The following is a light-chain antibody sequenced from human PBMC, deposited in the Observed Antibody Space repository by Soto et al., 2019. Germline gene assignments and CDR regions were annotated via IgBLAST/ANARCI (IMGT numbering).Light chain of an antibody. CDR1: QIVTSSY. Sequence: EVVMRQSPATLSVSPGERATRSCRAIQIVTSSYLAWYQQKPGQAPSLFMFRTSSRATGFPARFSGSGSGTEFNLTISSLQSEDFGVYYCQQYNNWPRATFGGGTKVDMK. CDR2: RTS. CDR3: QQYNNWPRAT. V-gene: IGKV3-15*01. J-gene: IGKJ4*01.